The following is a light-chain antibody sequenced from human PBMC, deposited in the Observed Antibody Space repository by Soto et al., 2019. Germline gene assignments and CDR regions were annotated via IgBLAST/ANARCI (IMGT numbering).Light chain of an antibody. CDR1: QSVSSN. CDR2: GAS. CDR3: QQYGNLPALT. V-gene: IGKV3-15*01. J-gene: IGKJ4*01. Sequence: IGMSQSPATLSVSPGERATLSCRASQSVSSNLAWYQQKPGQAPRLLIYGASARATGIPARFSGSGSGTEFTLTISSLQSEDFAVYYCQQYGNLPALTFGGGTKVDIK.